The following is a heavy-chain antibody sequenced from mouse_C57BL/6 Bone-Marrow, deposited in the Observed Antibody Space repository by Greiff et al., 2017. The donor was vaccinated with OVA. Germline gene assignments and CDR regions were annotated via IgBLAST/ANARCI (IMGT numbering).Heavy chain of an antibody. CDR3: ARDAYGYGGFAY. D-gene: IGHD2-2*01. CDR1: GFTFSDFY. CDR2: SRNKANDYTT. J-gene: IGHJ3*01. V-gene: IGHV7-1*01. Sequence: EVKLMESGGGLVQSGRSLRLSCATSGFTFSDFYMEWVRQAPGKGLEWIAASRNKANDYTTEYSASVKGRFIVSRDTSQSILYLQMNALRAEDTAIYYCARDAYGYGGFAYWGQGTLVTVSA.